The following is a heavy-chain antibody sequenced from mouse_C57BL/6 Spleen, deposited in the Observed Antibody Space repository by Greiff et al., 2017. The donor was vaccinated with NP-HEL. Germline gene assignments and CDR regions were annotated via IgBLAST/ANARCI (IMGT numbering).Heavy chain of an antibody. CDR3: VLITTVVATDWYFDV. CDR2: IDPANGNT. J-gene: IGHJ1*03. V-gene: IGHV14-3*01. D-gene: IGHD1-1*01. CDR1: GFNIKNTY. Sequence: VQLQQSVAELVRPGASVKLSCTASGFNIKNTYMHWVKQRPEQGLEWIGRIDPANGNTKYAPKFQGKATITADTSSNTAYLQLSSLTSEDTAIYYCVLITTVVATDWYFDVWGTGTTVTVSS.